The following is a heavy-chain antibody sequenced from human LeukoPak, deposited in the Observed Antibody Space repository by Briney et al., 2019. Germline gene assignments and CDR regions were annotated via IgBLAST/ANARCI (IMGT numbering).Heavy chain of an antibody. CDR3: TKGRYSGSLERGFDY. D-gene: IGHD1-26*01. Sequence: GGSLRLSCAASGFTFSSYSMNWVRQAPGKGLEWVSSISSSSGYIYYADSVKGRFTISRDNSKNTLYLQMNSLRAEDTAVYYCTKGRYSGSLERGFDYWGQGTLVTVSS. CDR2: ISSSSGYI. J-gene: IGHJ4*02. CDR1: GFTFSSYS. V-gene: IGHV3-21*04.